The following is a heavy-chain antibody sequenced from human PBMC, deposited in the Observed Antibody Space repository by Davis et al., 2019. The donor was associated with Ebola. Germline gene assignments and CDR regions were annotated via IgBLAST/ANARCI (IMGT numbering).Heavy chain of an antibody. CDR2: INPNSGGT. V-gene: IGHV1-2*06. CDR1: GYTFIAYY. D-gene: IGHD3-22*01. J-gene: IGHJ6*02. Sequence: ASVKVSCKASGYTFIAYYMHWVRQAPGQGLEWMGRINPNSGGTNYAQKFQGRVTMSRDTSTSTAYMEMSRLRSDDTAVYFCARGGITMMVVPRDYYYGLDVWGQGTTVTVSS. CDR3: ARGGITMMVVPRDYYYGLDV.